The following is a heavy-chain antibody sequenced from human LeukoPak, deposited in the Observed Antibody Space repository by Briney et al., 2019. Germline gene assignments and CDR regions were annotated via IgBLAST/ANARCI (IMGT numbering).Heavy chain of an antibody. V-gene: IGHV4-39*07. CDR2: IYYSGST. CDR1: GGSISSSSYY. Sequence: SETLSLTCTVSGGSISSSSYYWGWIRQPPGKGLEWIGSIYYSGSTYYNPSLKSRVTISVDKSKNQFSLKLSSVTAADTAVYYCARRAAAVADAFDIWGQGTMVTVSS. J-gene: IGHJ3*02. D-gene: IGHD6-13*01. CDR3: ARRAAAVADAFDI.